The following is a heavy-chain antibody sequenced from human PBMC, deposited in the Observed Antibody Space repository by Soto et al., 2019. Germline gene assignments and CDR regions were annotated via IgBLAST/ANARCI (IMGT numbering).Heavy chain of an antibody. V-gene: IGHV3-74*01. J-gene: IGHJ4*02. CDR1: GFTFSNYW. CDR3: VKEGVAADFDS. Sequence: EVHLVESGGGLVQPGGSLRLSCAASGFTFSNYWMHWVRQAPGKGLVWVSRIRGDGSMTNYADSVKGRFTISRDNAKNTLHVQMNSLRAEDTAVYYCVKEGVAADFDSWGQGTLVTVSS. D-gene: IGHD2-2*01. CDR2: IRGDGSMT.